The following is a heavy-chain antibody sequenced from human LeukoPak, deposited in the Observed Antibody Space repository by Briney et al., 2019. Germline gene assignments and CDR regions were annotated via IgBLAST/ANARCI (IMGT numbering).Heavy chain of an antibody. J-gene: IGHJ1*01. V-gene: IGHV3-48*04. Sequence: GGSLRLSCAASGFTFSSYSMNWVRQAPGKGPEWVSYISSSSSTIYYADSVKGRFTISRDNAKNSLYLQMNSLRAEDTAVYYCARDSSSWTAEYFQHWGQGTLVTVSS. CDR2: ISSSSSTI. CDR3: ARDSSSWTAEYFQH. CDR1: GFTFSSYS. D-gene: IGHD6-13*01.